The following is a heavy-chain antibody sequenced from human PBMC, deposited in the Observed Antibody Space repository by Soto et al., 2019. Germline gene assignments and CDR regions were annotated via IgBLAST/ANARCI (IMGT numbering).Heavy chain of an antibody. Sequence: SVKVSCKASGFTFTSSAVQWVRQARGQRLEWIGWIVVGSGNTNYAQKFQERVTITRDMSTSTAYMELSSLRSEDTAVYYGAFRELLSRARGRNFDYWGQGTLVTVSS. CDR1: GFTFTSSA. CDR3: AFRELLSRARGRNFDY. CDR2: IVVGSGNT. D-gene: IGHD2-2*01. J-gene: IGHJ4*02. V-gene: IGHV1-58*01.